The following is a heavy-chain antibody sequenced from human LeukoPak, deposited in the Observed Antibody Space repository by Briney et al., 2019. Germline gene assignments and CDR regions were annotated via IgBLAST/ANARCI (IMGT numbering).Heavy chain of an antibody. J-gene: IGHJ4*02. V-gene: IGHV3-49*04. CDR3: SRAPARLYDTSGYYFFDS. Sequence: GRSLRLSCTASGFIFGDYTMTWVRQAPGKGLEWVGLIRSRAFGGTAEYAASVKGRFTISRDDSKSIAYLQMSSLKIEDTGVYYCSRAPARLYDTSGYYFFDSWGQGTLVTVSS. D-gene: IGHD3-22*01. CDR1: GFIFGDYT. CDR2: IRSRAFGGTA.